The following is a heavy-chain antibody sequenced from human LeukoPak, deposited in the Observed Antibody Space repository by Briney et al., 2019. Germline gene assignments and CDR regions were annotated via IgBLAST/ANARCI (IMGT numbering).Heavy chain of an antibody. CDR2: IYYSGST. V-gene: IGHV4-59*01. CDR1: GGSISSYY. CDR3: ARDSGPRFDY. J-gene: IGHJ4*02. D-gene: IGHD6-19*01. Sequence: SETLSLTCTVSGGSISSYYWSWIRQPPGKGLEWVGYIYYSGSTNYNPSLKSRVTISVDTSKNQFSLKVSSVTAADTAVYYCARDSGPRFDYWGQGTLVTVSS.